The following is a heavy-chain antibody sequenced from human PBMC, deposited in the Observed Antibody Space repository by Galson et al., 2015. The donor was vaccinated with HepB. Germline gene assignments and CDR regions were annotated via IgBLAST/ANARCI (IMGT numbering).Heavy chain of an antibody. D-gene: IGHD6-19*01. J-gene: IGHJ4*02. Sequence: ETLSLTCTVSGGSISSYYWSWIRQPPGKGLEWIGYIYYSGSTNYNPSLKSRVTISVDTSKNQFSLKLSSVTAADTAVYYCARAPGPPYSSGWNFDYWGQGTLVTVSS. CDR3: ARAPGPPYSSGWNFDY. CDR2: IYYSGST. CDR1: GGSISSYY. V-gene: IGHV4-59*01.